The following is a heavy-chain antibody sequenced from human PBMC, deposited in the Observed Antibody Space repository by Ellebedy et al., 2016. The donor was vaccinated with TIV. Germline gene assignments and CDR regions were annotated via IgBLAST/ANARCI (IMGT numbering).Heavy chain of an antibody. CDR2: ISGSGVTT. V-gene: IGHV3-23*01. CDR1: GFTFSTYA. J-gene: IGHJ4*02. Sequence: GGSLRPSCAASGFTFSTYAMNWVRQAPGKGLEWVSGISGSGVTTEYADSVEGRFTISRDNSKDTLSLQMNSLRAEDTAVYYCAKDPDGGHYYDSRLDFWGQGTLVTVSS. D-gene: IGHD3-22*01. CDR3: AKDPDGGHYYDSRLDF.